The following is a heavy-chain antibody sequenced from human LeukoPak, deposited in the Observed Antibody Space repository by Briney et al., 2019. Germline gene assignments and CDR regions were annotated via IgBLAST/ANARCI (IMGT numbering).Heavy chain of an antibody. CDR3: ARDMGDYVWGSFYGMDV. J-gene: IGHJ6*02. D-gene: IGHD3-16*01. CDR1: GGSISSYY. V-gene: IGHV4-59*01. CDR2: IYYSGST. Sequence: SETLSLTCTVSGGSISSYYWSWIRQPPGKGLEWIGYIYYSGSTNYNPSLKSRVTISVDTSKNQFSLKLSSVTAADTAVYYCARDMGDYVWGSFYGMDVWGQGTTVTVSS.